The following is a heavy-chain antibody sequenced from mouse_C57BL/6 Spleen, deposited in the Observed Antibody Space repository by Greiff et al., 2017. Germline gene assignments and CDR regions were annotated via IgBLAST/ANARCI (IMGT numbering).Heavy chain of an antibody. CDR1: GYTFTSYW. D-gene: IGHD1-1*01. CDR3: ARVYYGSRGYFDV. CDR2: IDPSDSET. Sequence: QVQLQQPGAELVRPGSSVNLSCKASGYTFTSYWMHWVKQRPIQGLEWIGNIDPSDSETHYNQKFKDKATLTVDKSSSTAYMQLSSLTSEDSAVYYCARVYYGSRGYFDVWGTGTTVTVSS. J-gene: IGHJ1*03. V-gene: IGHV1-52*01.